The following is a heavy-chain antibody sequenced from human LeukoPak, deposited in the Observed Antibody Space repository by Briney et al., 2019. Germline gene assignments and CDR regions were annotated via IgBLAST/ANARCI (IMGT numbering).Heavy chain of an antibody. J-gene: IGHJ4*02. CDR2: ISGSGGST. V-gene: IGHV3-23*01. Sequence: PGGSLRLSCAASGFTFSSYAMSWVRQAPGKGLEWVSAISGSGGSTYYADSVKGRFTISRDNSKNTLYLQMSSLRAEDTAVYCCWVFVGATYFDYWGQGTLVTVSS. D-gene: IGHD1-26*01. CDR1: GFTFSSYA. CDR3: WVFVGATYFDY.